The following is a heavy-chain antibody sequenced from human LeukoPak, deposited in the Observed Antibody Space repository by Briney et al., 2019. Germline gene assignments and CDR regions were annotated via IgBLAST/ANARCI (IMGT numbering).Heavy chain of an antibody. V-gene: IGHV4-34*01. CDR1: GVSFSGYY. D-gene: IGHD3-10*01. J-gene: IGHJ6*03. Sequence: PSETLSLTCAAYGVSFSGYYWSWIRQPPGKGLEWIGEMNHSGSTNYNPSLKSRVTISVDTSKNQFSLKLSSVTAADTAVYYCARRLGRKFGERFYYYHYMDVWGKGTTVTISS. CDR2: MNHSGST. CDR3: ARRLGRKFGERFYYYHYMDV.